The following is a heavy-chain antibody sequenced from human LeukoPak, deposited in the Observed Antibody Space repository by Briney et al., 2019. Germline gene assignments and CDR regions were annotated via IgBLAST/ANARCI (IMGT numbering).Heavy chain of an antibody. J-gene: IGHJ4*02. V-gene: IGHV3-66*01. Sequence: PGGSLRLSCAASGFTVSSNYMSWVRQAPGKGLEWVSVIYSGGSTYYADSVKGRFTISRDNSKNTLYLQMNSLRAEDTAVYYCARESFLSPPATFDYWGQGTLVTVSS. CDR1: GFTVSSNY. D-gene: IGHD1-26*01. CDR2: IYSGGST. CDR3: ARESFLSPPATFDY.